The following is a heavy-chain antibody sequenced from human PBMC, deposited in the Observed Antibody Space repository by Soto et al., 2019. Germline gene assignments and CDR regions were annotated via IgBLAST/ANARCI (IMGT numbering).Heavy chain of an antibody. D-gene: IGHD4-17*01. CDR3: AREIWAPTVVTPWYFDY. V-gene: IGHV4-31*03. CDR2: IYYSGST. CDR1: GGSISSGGYY. Sequence: QVQLQESGPGLVKPSQTLSLTCTVSGGSISSGGYYWSWIRQHPGKGLEWIGYIYYSGSTYYNPSLKSRVTISVDTSKNQFSLKLSSVTAADTAVYYCAREIWAPTVVTPWYFDYWGQGTLVTVSS. J-gene: IGHJ4*02.